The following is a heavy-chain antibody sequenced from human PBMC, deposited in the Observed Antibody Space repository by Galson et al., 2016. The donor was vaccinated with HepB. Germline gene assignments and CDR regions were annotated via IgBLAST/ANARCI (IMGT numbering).Heavy chain of an antibody. V-gene: IGHV3-30*03. J-gene: IGHJ6*02. CDR3: ARDLVGAAAGHDYYGMDV. Sequence: SLRLSCAASGFTFSTYGMHWVRQAPGKGLEWVAVISQDENKKYYAGSVKGRFTISRDNSKNTLSLQVNSLRVEDTAVYYCARDLVGAAAGHDYYGMDVWGQGTTATV. CDR2: ISQDENKK. D-gene: IGHD6-25*01. CDR1: GFTFSTYG.